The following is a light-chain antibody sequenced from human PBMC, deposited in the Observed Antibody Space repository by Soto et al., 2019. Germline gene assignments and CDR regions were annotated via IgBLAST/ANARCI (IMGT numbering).Light chain of an antibody. CDR3: QQYGSSTWT. CDR1: QSVSSSY. V-gene: IGKV3-20*01. CDR2: GAS. Sequence: EIVFTQSPGTLSLSPGERATLSCRASQSVSSSYLAWYQQKPGQAPRLLIYGASSRETGIPDRFSGSGAGTEFTRTISRLEPEDFEVYYCQQYGSSTWTFGQGTKVDIK. J-gene: IGKJ1*01.